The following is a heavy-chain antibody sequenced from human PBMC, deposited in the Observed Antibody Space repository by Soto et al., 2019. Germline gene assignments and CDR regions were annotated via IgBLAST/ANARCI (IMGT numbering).Heavy chain of an antibody. CDR3: AKDRQIAVAGPSPGFDY. CDR2: ISGSGGST. Sequence: EVQLLESGGGLVQPGGSLRLSCAASGFTLSSYAMSWVRQAPGKGLEWVSAISGSGGSTYYADSVKGRFTISRDNSKNTLYLQMNSLRAEDTAVYYCAKDRQIAVAGPSPGFDYWGQGTLVTVSS. V-gene: IGHV3-23*01. J-gene: IGHJ4*02. CDR1: GFTLSSYA. D-gene: IGHD6-19*01.